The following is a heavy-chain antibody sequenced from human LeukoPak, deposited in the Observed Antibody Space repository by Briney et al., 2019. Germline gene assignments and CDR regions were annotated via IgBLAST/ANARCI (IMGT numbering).Heavy chain of an antibody. D-gene: IGHD3-10*01. CDR1: GFIFSSYP. Sequence: HTGGSLRLSCAASGFIFSSYPMSWGRQTPGKGVKWVSALTGSDSRTYYADFVKGRFTISRENSKKTLYLQMNSLRADDTAVYYCAKHFYDSGSYYNVDSWGQGTLVTVSS. V-gene: IGHV3-23*01. CDR2: LTGSDSRT. CDR3: AKHFYDSGSYYNVDS. J-gene: IGHJ4*02.